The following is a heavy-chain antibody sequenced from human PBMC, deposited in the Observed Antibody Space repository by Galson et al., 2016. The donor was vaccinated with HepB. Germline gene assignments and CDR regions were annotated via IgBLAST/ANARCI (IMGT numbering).Heavy chain of an antibody. V-gene: IGHV4-59*01. CDR2: IGYSGTT. D-gene: IGHD4-11*01. J-gene: IGHJ5*01. CDR1: GGSISDGY. Sequence: ETLSLTCALSGGSISDGYWSWIRQPPGQTLQWIGHIGYSGTTDYSPSLKSRVTISVNTSKNQFSLKLNSVTPADTAVYYCAKAGPDYNSRLDPCGKGILVTVSS. CDR3: AKAGPDYNSRLDP.